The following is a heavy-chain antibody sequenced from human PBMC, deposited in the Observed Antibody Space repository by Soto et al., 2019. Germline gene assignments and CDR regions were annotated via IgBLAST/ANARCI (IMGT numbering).Heavy chain of an antibody. CDR3: ARGSTIFGVVGCFDY. V-gene: IGHV1-18*01. CDR1: GYTFTSYG. D-gene: IGHD3-3*01. Sequence: GASVQVSCKASGYTFTSYGISWVRQAPGQGLEWMGWISAYNGNTNYAQKLQGRVTMTTDTSTSTAYMELRSLRSDDTAVYYCARGSTIFGVVGCFDYWGQGTLVTVSS. CDR2: ISAYNGNT. J-gene: IGHJ4*02.